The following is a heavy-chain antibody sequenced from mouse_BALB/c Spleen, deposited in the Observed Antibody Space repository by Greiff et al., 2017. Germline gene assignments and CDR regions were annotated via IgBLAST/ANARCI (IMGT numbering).Heavy chain of an antibody. J-gene: IGHJ3*01. V-gene: IGHV5-4*02. CDR2: ISDGGSYT. D-gene: IGHD2-1*01. CDR1: GFTFSDYY. Sequence: EVQLVESGGGLVKPGGSLKLSCAASGFTFSDYYMYWVRQTPEKRLEWVATISDGGSYTYYPDSVKGRFTISRDNAKNNLYLQMSSLKSEDTAMYYCAREDYGNYGRGFAYWGQGTLVTVSA. CDR3: AREDYGNYGRGFAY.